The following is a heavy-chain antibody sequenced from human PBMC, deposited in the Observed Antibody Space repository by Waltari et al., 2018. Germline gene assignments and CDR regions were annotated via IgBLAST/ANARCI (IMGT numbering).Heavy chain of an antibody. CDR2: MNPNSGNT. D-gene: IGHD1-26*01. J-gene: IGHJ4*02. CDR1: AYTFPSSD. Sequence: QVQLVQSGAEVKTPGASGASVKVSCTASAYTFPSSDIHWVRQATGQGLEWMGRMNPNSGNTGYAQKFQGRVTMTRNTAISTVYMGLSSLRSEDTAVYYCARDLSGSYRGGYFDYWGQGTLVTVSS. CDR3: ARDLSGSYRGGYFDY. V-gene: IGHV1-8*01.